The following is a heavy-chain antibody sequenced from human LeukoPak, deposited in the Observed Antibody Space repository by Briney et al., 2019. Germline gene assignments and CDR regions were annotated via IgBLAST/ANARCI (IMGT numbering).Heavy chain of an antibody. CDR2: IDPTDSNT. Sequence: PGESLGISCKGSGYSFTRYWISWVRQMPGKGLGWMGRIDPTDSNTVYSPSFQGHVTISADKSINTAYLQWSSLKASDTAMYYCARHALGGSGWYYFDYWGQGTVVTVSS. D-gene: IGHD6-19*01. V-gene: IGHV5-10-1*01. J-gene: IGHJ4*02. CDR1: GYSFTRYW. CDR3: ARHALGGSGWYYFDY.